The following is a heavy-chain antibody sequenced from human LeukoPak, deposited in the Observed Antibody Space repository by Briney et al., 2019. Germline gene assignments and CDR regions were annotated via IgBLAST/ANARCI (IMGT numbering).Heavy chain of an antibody. J-gene: IGHJ4*02. CDR2: IYYSGST. D-gene: IGHD5-18*01. Sequence: SQTLSLTCTVSSGSISSGGYYWSWIRQHPGKGLEWIGYIYYSGSTYYNPSLKSRVTISVDTSKNQFSLKLSSVTAADTAVYYCARVPRQLRSLDYWGQGTLVTVSS. V-gene: IGHV4-31*03. CDR3: ARVPRQLRSLDY. CDR1: SGSISSGGYY.